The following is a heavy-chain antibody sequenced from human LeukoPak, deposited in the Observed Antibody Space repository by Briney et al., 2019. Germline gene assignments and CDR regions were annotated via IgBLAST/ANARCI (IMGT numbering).Heavy chain of an antibody. Sequence: SETLSLTCTVSGGSVSSGSYYWSWIRQPPGKGLEWIGYIYYSGSTYYNPSLKSRVTISVDTSKNQFSLKLSSVTAADTAVYYCARVTGGSGSYYSPLHYYFDYWGQGTLVTVSS. CDR1: GGSVSSGSYY. CDR2: IYYSGST. D-gene: IGHD3-10*01. J-gene: IGHJ4*02. V-gene: IGHV4-61*01. CDR3: ARVTGGSGSYYSPLHYYFDY.